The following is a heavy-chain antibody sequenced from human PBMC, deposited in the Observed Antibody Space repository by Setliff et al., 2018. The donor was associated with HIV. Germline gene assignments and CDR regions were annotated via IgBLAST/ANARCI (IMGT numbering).Heavy chain of an antibody. CDR2: ISPSETT. CDR1: GASFTDYY. CDR3: ARAPKYINTYAFDV. V-gene: IGHV4-34*01. D-gene: IGHD6-6*01. Sequence: SETLSLTCAFYGASFTDYYWNWIRQSPGKGLEWVGEISPSETTNYNPSLKSRVTISMDSSNNRFSLKLKSVTAADTAVYYCARAPKYINTYAFDVWGQGTMVTVSS. J-gene: IGHJ3*01.